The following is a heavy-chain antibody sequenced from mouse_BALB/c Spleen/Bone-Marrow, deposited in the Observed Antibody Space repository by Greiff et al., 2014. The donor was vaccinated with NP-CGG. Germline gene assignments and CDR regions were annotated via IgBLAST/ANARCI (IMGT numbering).Heavy chain of an antibody. V-gene: IGHV5-17*02. J-gene: IGHJ2*01. CDR3: ARLRRYYGYFDY. CDR2: ISSGSSTI. Sequence: EVMLVESGGGLVQPGGSRKLSCAASGFTFSSFGMHWVRQAPEKGLEWVAYISSGSSTIYYADTVKGRFTISRDNPKNTLFLQMTSLMSEDTAMYYCARLRRYYGYFDYWGQGTTLTVSS. CDR1: GFTFSSFG. D-gene: IGHD1-1*01.